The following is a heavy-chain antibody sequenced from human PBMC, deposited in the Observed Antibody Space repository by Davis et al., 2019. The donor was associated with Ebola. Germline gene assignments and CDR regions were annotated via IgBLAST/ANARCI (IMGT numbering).Heavy chain of an antibody. CDR2: IIPILGIA. Sequence: SVKVSCKASGGTFSSYAISWVRQAPGQGLEWMGRIIPILGIANYAQKFQGRVTITADKSTSTAYMELSSLRSEDTAVYYCARDRRYYYDSSGYYSNDYWGQGTLVTVSS. J-gene: IGHJ4*02. D-gene: IGHD3-22*01. CDR3: ARDRRYYYDSSGYYSNDY. CDR1: GGTFSSYA. V-gene: IGHV1-69*04.